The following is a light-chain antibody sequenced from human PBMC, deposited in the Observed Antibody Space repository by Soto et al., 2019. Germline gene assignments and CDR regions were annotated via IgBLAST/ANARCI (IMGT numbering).Light chain of an antibody. CDR1: QSISLW. J-gene: IGKJ1*01. CDR3: QHYKDYSWT. Sequence: DIHMTQSPSTLSASVGDRVTITCRASQSISLWVAWYQQKPGRAPNLLIYKTSSLETGVPSRFSGSGSGREFTLTISSLQPDDFATYYCQHYKDYSWTFGQGTKVEVK. V-gene: IGKV1-5*03. CDR2: KTS.